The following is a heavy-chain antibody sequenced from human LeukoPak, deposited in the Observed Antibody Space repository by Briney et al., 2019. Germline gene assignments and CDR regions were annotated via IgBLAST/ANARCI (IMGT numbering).Heavy chain of an antibody. D-gene: IGHD6-19*01. CDR1: GFTFDNYA. J-gene: IGHJ4*02. CDR3: AKVRGTYSSGYFFDY. Sequence: GGSLRLPCAASGFTFDNYAMHWVRHSPRKGLEWLSIISWNSGYIGYADSVKGRFTISRDNAKKSLDLQMNSLRAEDMAFYYCAKVRGTYSSGYFFDYWGQGTLVTVSS. CDR2: ISWNSGYI. V-gene: IGHV3-9*03.